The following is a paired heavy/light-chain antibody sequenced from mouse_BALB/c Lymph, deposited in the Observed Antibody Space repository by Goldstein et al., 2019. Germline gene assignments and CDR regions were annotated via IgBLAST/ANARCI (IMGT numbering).Heavy chain of an antibody. CDR1: GFSLSTSGMS. CDR3: ARITGGNYFDY. Sequence: QVTLKESGPGILQPSQTLSLTCSFSGFSLSTSGMSVGWIRQPSGKGLEWLAHIWWNDDKYYNPALKSRLTISKDTSNNQVFLKIASVVTADTATYYCARITGGNYFDYWGQGTTLTVSS. J-gene: IGHJ2*01. D-gene: IGHD4-1*01. V-gene: IGHV8-8*01. CDR2: IWWNDDK.
Light chain of an antibody. J-gene: IGKJ1*01. Sequence: DIVLTQSPASLAVSLGQRATISCRASQSVSTSSYSYMHWYQQKPGQPPKLLIKYASNLESGVPARFSGSGSGTDFTLNIHPVEEEDTATYYCQHSWEIPWTFGGGTKLEIK. CDR1: QSVSTSSYSY. CDR3: QHSWEIPWT. V-gene: IGKV3-7*01. CDR2: YAS.